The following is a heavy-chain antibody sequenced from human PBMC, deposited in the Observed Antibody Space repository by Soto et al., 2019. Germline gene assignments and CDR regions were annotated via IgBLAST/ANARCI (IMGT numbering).Heavy chain of an antibody. Sequence: SETLSLTCTVSRGSISSSSYYWGWIRQPPGKGLEWIGSIYYSGRTYYNPSLKSRVTISVDTSKNQFSLKLSSVTAADTAVYYCARQNGGLRYWHFDLGGHGTLVTVS. CDR2: IYYSGRT. J-gene: IGHJ2*01. CDR3: ARQNGGLRYWHFDL. V-gene: IGHV4-39*01. D-gene: IGHD3-16*01. CDR1: RGSISSSSYY.